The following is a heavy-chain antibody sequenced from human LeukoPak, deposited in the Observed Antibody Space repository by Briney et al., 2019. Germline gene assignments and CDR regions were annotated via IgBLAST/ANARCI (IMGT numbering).Heavy chain of an antibody. CDR3: AKGPREAAISNYFDS. J-gene: IGHJ4*02. V-gene: IGHV3-23*01. Sequence: GGSLRLSCAASGFTFVSYGMNWVRQAPGKAPDWVASISGGGISTYYADSVSGRFIISRDYSNNMLFLQMHNLRVADTAMHYCAKGPREAAISNYFDSWGQGTLVTVSS. CDR2: ISGGGIST. D-gene: IGHD6-13*01. CDR1: GFTFVSYG.